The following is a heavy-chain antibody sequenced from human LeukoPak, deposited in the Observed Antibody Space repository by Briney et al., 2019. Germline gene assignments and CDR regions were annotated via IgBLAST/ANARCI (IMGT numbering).Heavy chain of an antibody. CDR2: ISGSGGDT. CDR1: GFTFSSYA. J-gene: IGHJ4*02. CDR3: AKPREGSGSYYKSFFDS. Sequence: GGSLRLSCAASGFTFSSYAMSLVRQAPGKGLEWVSVISGSGGDTNYADSVKGRFTISRDNSKNTLYLQMNTLRAEDTAVYYCAKPREGSGSYYKSFFDSWGQGTLVTVSS. V-gene: IGHV3-23*01. D-gene: IGHD3-10*01.